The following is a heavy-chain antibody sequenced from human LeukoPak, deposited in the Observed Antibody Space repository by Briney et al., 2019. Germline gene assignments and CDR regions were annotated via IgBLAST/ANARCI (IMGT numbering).Heavy chain of an antibody. CDR1: GYSFTSYW. J-gene: IGHJ3*02. CDR2: IYPGDSDT. Sequence: PGESLKISCKGSGYSFTSYWIGWGRRMPGKGLGWMGIIYPGDSDTSYSPSFQGQVTTLADTSISTADLQGSSLKASDTAMYYCGGRSSSSNAFDIWGQGTMVTVSS. CDR3: GGRSSSSNAFDI. V-gene: IGHV5-51*01. D-gene: IGHD6-13*01.